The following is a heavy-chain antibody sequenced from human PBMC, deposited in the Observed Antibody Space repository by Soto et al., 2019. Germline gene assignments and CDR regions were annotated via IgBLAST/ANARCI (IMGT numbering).Heavy chain of an antibody. CDR3: ARDYRLQLPQYYFDY. D-gene: IGHD5-12*01. Sequence: AGGSLRLSCAASGFTFSSYAMHWVRQAPGKGLEWVAVISYDGSNKYYADSVKGRFTISRDNSKNTLYLQMNSLRAEDTAVYYCARDYRLQLPQYYFDYWGQGTLVTVSS. CDR1: GFTFSSYA. CDR2: ISYDGSNK. J-gene: IGHJ4*02. V-gene: IGHV3-30-3*01.